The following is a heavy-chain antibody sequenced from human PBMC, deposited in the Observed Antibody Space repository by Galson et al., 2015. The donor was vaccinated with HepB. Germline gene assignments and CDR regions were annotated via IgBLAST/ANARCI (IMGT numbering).Heavy chain of an antibody. Sequence: SLRLSCAASGFTFSSYAMSWVRQAPGKGLEWVSAISGSGGSTYYADSVKGRFTISRDNAKNSLYLQMNSLRAEDTAVYYCARDMRTTVVRRSFDYWGQGTLVTVSS. CDR1: GFTFSSYA. J-gene: IGHJ4*02. D-gene: IGHD4-23*01. CDR2: ISGSGGST. V-gene: IGHV3-23*01. CDR3: ARDMRTTVVRRSFDY.